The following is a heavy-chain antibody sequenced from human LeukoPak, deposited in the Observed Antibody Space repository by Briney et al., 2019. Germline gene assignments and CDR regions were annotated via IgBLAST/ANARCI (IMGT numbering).Heavy chain of an antibody. Sequence: SETLSLTCTVSGGSISSYYWSWIRQPPGKGLEWIGYIYYSGSTNYNPSLKSRVTISVDTSKNQFSLKLSSVTAADTAVYYCARDKCSSTSCYRGWFDPWGQGTLVTVSS. CDR3: ARDKCSSTSCYRGWFDP. V-gene: IGHV4-59*01. J-gene: IGHJ5*02. D-gene: IGHD2-2*01. CDR1: GGSISSYY. CDR2: IYYSGST.